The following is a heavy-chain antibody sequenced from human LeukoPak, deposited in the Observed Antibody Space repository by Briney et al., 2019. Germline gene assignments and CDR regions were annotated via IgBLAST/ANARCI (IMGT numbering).Heavy chain of an antibody. D-gene: IGHD5/OR15-5a*01. Sequence: GGSLRLSCSASGFTFSSYAMSRVRQAQGKGLELVSAFNGSGSSTYYADSVKGRFTISRNNYKNTPYLKMNSPGADDTAVYYCATLGIVSGLGYDYWGQGTLVTVSS. CDR3: ATLGIVSGLGYDY. J-gene: IGHJ4*02. CDR2: FNGSGSST. V-gene: IGHV3-23*01. CDR1: GFTFSSYA.